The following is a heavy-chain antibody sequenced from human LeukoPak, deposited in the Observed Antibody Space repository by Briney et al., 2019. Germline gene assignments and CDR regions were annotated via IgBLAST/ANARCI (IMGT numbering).Heavy chain of an antibody. D-gene: IGHD6-19*01. CDR2: ISAYNGNT. J-gene: IGHJ4*02. CDR3: ARDTNAGYSSGLIDH. V-gene: IGHV1-18*01. Sequence: ASVKVSCKASGYTFTSYGISWVRQAPGQGLEWMGWISAYNGNTNYAQKLQGRVTMTTDTSTSTAYMELRSLRSDDTAVYYCARDTNAGYSSGLIDHWGQGTLVTVSS. CDR1: GYTFTSYG.